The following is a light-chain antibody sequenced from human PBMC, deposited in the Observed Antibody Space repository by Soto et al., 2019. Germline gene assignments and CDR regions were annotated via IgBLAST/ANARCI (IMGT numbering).Light chain of an antibody. CDR3: CSLTTSHTSV. Sequence: QSVLAQPASVSGSPGQSITISCTGTSSDIGTYNFVSWYQQHPGKAPKFIIYDDVRRPSGVSNRFSGSKSGNTASLTISGLRAEDEADYYCCSLTTSHTSVFGSGTKVTAL. CDR2: DDV. CDR1: SSDIGTYNF. J-gene: IGLJ1*01. V-gene: IGLV2-14*02.